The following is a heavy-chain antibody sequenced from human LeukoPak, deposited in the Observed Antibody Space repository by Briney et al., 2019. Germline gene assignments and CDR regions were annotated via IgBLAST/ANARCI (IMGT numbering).Heavy chain of an antibody. J-gene: IGHJ4*02. CDR3: ATRNHYDSSGYYYYYFDY. Sequence: GGSLRLSCAASGFTFSNCALHWVRQAPGKGLEWVAVISSDGSNKYCPDSVRGRFTISRDNSKNTLYLQMNSLRAEDTAVYYCATRNHYDSSGYYYYYFDYWGQGTLVTVSS. CDR1: GFTFSNCA. D-gene: IGHD3-22*01. CDR2: ISSDGSNK. V-gene: IGHV3-30-3*01.